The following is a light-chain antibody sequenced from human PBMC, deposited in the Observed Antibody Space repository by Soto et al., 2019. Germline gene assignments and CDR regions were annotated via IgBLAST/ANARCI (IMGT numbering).Light chain of an antibody. CDR3: QQYNSYSWT. CDR1: QSISIW. V-gene: IGKV1-5*03. Sequence: DIQMPQSPSTLSASVGDRVTITCRASQSISIWLAWYQQKPGKAPKLMIYKASSLESGVPSRFSGSGSGTEFALTISSLQPDDFATYYCQQYNSYSWTFGQGTKVDIK. J-gene: IGKJ1*01. CDR2: KAS.